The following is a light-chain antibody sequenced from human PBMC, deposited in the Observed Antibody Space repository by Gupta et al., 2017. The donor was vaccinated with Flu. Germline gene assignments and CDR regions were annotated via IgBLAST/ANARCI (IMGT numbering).Light chain of an antibody. CDR1: SSDVGGYNY. CDR2: EVS. Sequence: SALTQPASVSGSPGQSITISCTGTSSDVGGYNYVSWYPQHPGKAPKLMIYEVSNRPSGVSNRFSGSKSGNTASLTISGLQAEDEADYYCSSYTSSSTYVFGTGTKVTVL. V-gene: IGLV2-14*01. CDR3: SSYTSSSTYV. J-gene: IGLJ1*01.